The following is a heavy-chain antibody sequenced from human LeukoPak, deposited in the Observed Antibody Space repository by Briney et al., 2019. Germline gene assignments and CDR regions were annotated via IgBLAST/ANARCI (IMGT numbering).Heavy chain of an antibody. D-gene: IGHD3-9*01. CDR2: FDPEDGET. Sequence: GASVKVSSKVSGYTLTELSMHWVRQAPGKGREWMGGFDPEDGETIYAQKLQGRVTMTEDTSTDTAYMELSSLRSEDPPVYYCYLSPLRYYYYGMDVWGQGTTVTASS. V-gene: IGHV1-24*01. CDR1: GYTLTELS. CDR3: YLSPLRYYYYGMDV. J-gene: IGHJ6*02.